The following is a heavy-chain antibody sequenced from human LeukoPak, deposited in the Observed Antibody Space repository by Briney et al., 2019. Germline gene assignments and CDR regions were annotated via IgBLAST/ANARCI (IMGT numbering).Heavy chain of an antibody. CDR2: MDPTGSQK. CDR1: GLSFSSYD. D-gene: IGHD1-1*01. CDR3: AIWTSGNY. Sequence: PGGSLRLSCVAAGLSFSSYDMYWVRQAPGKGLEWVANMDPTGSQKRYVDSVRGRFTISKDNPGASLYLDMHSLRAEDTAIYYCAIWTSGNYWGQGTLVTVSS. J-gene: IGHJ4*02. V-gene: IGHV3-7*01.